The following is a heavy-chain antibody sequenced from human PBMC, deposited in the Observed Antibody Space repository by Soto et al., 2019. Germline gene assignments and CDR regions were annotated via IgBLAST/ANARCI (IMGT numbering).Heavy chain of an antibody. CDR2: IWYDGSNK. Sequence: QVQLVESGGGVVQPGRSLRLSCAASGFTFSSYGMHWVRQAPGKGLEWVAVIWYDGSNKYYADSVKGRFTISRDNSKNTLYLQMNSLRAEDTAVYYCARDRFRSGSSSSETPLTGYYGMDVWGQGTTVTVSS. J-gene: IGHJ6*02. CDR3: ARDRFRSGSSSSETPLTGYYGMDV. D-gene: IGHD6-6*01. CDR1: GFTFSSYG. V-gene: IGHV3-33*01.